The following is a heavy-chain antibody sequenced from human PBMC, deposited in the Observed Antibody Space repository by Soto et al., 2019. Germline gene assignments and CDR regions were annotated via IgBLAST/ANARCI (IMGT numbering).Heavy chain of an antibody. V-gene: IGHV1-18*01. CDR2: ISAYNGNT. Sequence: QVQLVQSGAEVKKPGASVKVSCKASGYTFTSYGISWVRQAPGQGLEWMGWISAYNGNTNYAQKVQGRVTMTTHTSTSTAYMELRSLRSDDTAVYYCASSYCGGDCYSVYYYYGMDVWGQGTTVTVSS. CDR1: GYTFTSYG. CDR3: ASSYCGGDCYSVYYYYGMDV. J-gene: IGHJ6*02. D-gene: IGHD2-21*02.